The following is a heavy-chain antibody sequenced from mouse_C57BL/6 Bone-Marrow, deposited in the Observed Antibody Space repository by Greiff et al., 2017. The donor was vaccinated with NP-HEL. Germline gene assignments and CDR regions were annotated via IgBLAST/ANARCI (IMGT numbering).Heavy chain of an antibody. Sequence: VQLQQPGAELVKPGASVKLSCKASGYTFTTYWMPWVKQRPGQGLEWIGEIDPSDSYTNYNQKFKGKATLTVDTSSSTAYMQLSSLTSEDSAVYYCARKAYYGRSYEFAYWGQGTLVTVSA. CDR1: GYTFTTYW. CDR3: ARKAYYGRSYEFAY. J-gene: IGHJ3*01. D-gene: IGHD1-1*01. CDR2: IDPSDSYT. V-gene: IGHV1-50*01.